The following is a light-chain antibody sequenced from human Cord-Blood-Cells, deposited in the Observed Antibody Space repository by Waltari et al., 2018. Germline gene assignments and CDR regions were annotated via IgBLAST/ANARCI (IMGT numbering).Light chain of an antibody. Sequence: IVMTQSPATLSVSPGERATLACRASQSVSRNLAWYQQKPGQAPRRLIYGASTRATGIPARFSGSGSGTEFTLTISSLQSEDFAVYYCQQYNNWPLYSFGQGTKLEIK. CDR1: QSVSRN. CDR3: QQYNNWPLYS. CDR2: GAS. J-gene: IGKJ2*01. V-gene: IGKV3-15*01.